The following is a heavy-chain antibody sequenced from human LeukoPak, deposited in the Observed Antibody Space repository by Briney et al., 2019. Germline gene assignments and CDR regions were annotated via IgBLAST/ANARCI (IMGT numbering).Heavy chain of an antibody. CDR3: AREGTTGIVVVPAATYNWFDP. J-gene: IGHJ5*02. Sequence: PGGSLRLSCAASGFTFSSYWMSWVRQAPGKGLEWVANIKQDGSEKYYVDSVKGRFTISTDNAKNSLYLQMNSLRAEDTAVYYCAREGTTGIVVVPAATYNWFDPWGQGTLVTVSS. CDR1: GFTFSSYW. CDR2: IKQDGSEK. V-gene: IGHV3-7*01. D-gene: IGHD2-2*01.